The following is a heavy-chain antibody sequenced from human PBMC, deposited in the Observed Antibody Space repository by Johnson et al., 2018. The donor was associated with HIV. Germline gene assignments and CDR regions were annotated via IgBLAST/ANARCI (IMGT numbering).Heavy chain of an antibody. V-gene: IGHV3-20*04. CDR3: AREGPRITIFGVVTPSAFDI. CDR2: INWNGGST. J-gene: IGHJ3*02. Sequence: VQLVESGGGVVQPGGSLRLSCAASGFTFDDHGMSWVRQAPGKGLEWVSGINWNGGSTGYADSVKGRFTISRDNAKKSLFLQMNSLRVEDTAFYYCAREGPRITIFGVVTPSAFDIWGQGTMVTVSS. D-gene: IGHD3-3*01. CDR1: GFTFDDHG.